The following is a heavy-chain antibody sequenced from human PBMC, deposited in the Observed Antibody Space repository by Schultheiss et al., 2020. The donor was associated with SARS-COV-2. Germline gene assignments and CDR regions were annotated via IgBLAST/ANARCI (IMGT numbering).Heavy chain of an antibody. Sequence: GGSLRLSCAASGFTFSSYSMNWVRQAPGKGLEWVSYISSSSSTIYYADSVKGRFTISRHNSKNTLYLQMNSLRAEDTAVYYCARDSCSSTSCYPYWYFDLWGRGTLVTVSS. D-gene: IGHD2-2*01. V-gene: IGHV3-48*01. CDR3: ARDSCSSTSCYPYWYFDL. CDR1: GFTFSSYS. J-gene: IGHJ2*01. CDR2: ISSSSSTI.